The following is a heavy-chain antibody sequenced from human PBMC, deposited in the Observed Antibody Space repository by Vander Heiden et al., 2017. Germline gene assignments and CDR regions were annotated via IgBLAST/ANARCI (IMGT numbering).Heavy chain of an antibody. CDR1: GFTFSSYG. D-gene: IGHD6-19*01. Sequence: QVQLVESGGGVVQPGRSLRLSCAASGFTFSSYGMHWVRQAPGKGLEWVAVISYDGSNKYYADSVKGRFTISRDNSKNTLYLQMNSLRAEDTAVYYCAKGAVAGVFDYWGQGTLVTVSS. J-gene: IGHJ4*02. V-gene: IGHV3-30*18. CDR3: AKGAVAGVFDY. CDR2: ISYDGSNK.